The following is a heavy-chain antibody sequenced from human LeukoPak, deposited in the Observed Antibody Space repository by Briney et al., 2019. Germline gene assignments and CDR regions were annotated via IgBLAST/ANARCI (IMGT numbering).Heavy chain of an antibody. CDR3: ARVYGDSYYFDY. J-gene: IGHJ4*02. CDR2: IYYSGST. V-gene: IGHV4-39*07. Sequence: SETLSLTCTVSGGSISSSSYYWGWIRQPPGKGLEWIGSIYYSGSTYYNPSLKSRVTISVDTSKNQFSLKLSSVTAADTAVYYCARVYGDSYYFDYWGQGTLVTVSS. D-gene: IGHD4-17*01. CDR1: GGSISSSSYY.